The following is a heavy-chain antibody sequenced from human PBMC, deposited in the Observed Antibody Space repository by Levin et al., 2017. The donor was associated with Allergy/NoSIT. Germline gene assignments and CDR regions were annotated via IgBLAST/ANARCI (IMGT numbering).Heavy chain of an antibody. CDR3: ARQGQVSSSWWYYFDY. CDR1: GGSMGSSSYY. J-gene: IGHJ4*02. V-gene: IGHV4-39*01. CDR2: IYYSGST. D-gene: IGHD6-13*01. Sequence: SETLSLTCTVSGGSMGSSSYYWGWIRQPPGKGLEWIGSIYYSGSTYYNPSLKSRVTISVDTSKNQFSLKLSSVTAADTALYYCARQGQVSSSWWYYFDYWGQGTLVTVSS.